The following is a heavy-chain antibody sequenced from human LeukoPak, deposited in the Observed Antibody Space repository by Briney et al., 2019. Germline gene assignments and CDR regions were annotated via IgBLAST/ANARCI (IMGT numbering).Heavy chain of an antibody. Sequence: AAVKVSCKASGYTFTGYYMHWVRQAPGQGLEWMGWINPNSGGTNYAQKFQGRVTMTRDTSISTAYMELTRLRSDDTAVYYCARDNGDYWFDYWGQGTLVTVSS. CDR2: INPNSGGT. V-gene: IGHV1-2*02. CDR1: GYTFTGYY. CDR3: ARDNGDYWFDY. J-gene: IGHJ4*02. D-gene: IGHD4-17*01.